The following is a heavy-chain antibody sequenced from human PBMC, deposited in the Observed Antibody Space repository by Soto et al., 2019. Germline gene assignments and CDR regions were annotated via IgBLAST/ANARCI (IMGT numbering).Heavy chain of an antibody. V-gene: IGHV1-69*13. D-gene: IGHD4-17*01. CDR3: ATPSYYGDYANDY. Sequence: SVKVSCKASGGTFSSYAISWVRQAPGQGLEWMGGIIPIFGTANYAQKFQGRVTITADESTSTAYMELSSLRSEDTAVYYCATPSYYGDYANDYWGQGTLVTVSS. J-gene: IGHJ4*02. CDR1: GGTFSSYA. CDR2: IIPIFGTA.